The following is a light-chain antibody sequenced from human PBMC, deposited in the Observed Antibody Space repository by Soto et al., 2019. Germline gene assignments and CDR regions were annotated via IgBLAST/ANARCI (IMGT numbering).Light chain of an antibody. CDR3: SSFTSRFTFV. V-gene: IGLV2-14*01. CDR2: EVT. J-gene: IGLJ1*01. CDR1: RSDVGAYNY. Sequence: QSVLTQPASVSGSPGQSIAISCTGTRSDVGAYNYVSWYQQHPGKAPKLMISEVTNLPSGVSDRFSGSKSGNTASLTISGLQAEDEADYYCSSFTSRFTFVLGNGTKVTGL.